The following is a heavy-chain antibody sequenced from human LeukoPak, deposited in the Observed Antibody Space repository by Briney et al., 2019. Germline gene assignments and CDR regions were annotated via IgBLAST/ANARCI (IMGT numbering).Heavy chain of an antibody. Sequence: ASVQVSCQASGYTFTSYAMNWVRQAPGQGLEWMGWINTNTGNPTYAQGFTGRFVFSLDTSVSTAYLQISSLKAEDTAVYYCARPPYDFWSGYIDYWGQGTLVTVSS. CDR2: INTNTGNP. J-gene: IGHJ4*02. D-gene: IGHD3-3*01. CDR3: ARPPYDFWSGYIDY. V-gene: IGHV7-4-1*02. CDR1: GYTFTSYA.